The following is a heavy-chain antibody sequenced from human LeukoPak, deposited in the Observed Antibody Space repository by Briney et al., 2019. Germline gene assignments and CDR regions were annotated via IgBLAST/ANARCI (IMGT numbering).Heavy chain of an antibody. CDR2: IYYSGST. Sequence: SETLSLTCTVSGGSISSYYWSWIRQPPGKGLEWIGYIYYSGSTNYNPSLKSRVTISVDTSKNQLSLKLSSVTAADTAVYYCARGNDYVWGSFSTSFDYWGQGTLVTVSS. V-gene: IGHV4-59*12. CDR3: ARGNDYVWGSFSTSFDY. CDR1: GGSISSYY. J-gene: IGHJ4*02. D-gene: IGHD3-16*01.